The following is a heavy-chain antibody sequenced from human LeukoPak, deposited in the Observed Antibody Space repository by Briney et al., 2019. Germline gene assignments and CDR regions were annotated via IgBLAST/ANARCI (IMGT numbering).Heavy chain of an antibody. V-gene: IGHV4-59*01. CDR1: GGSISSYY. Sequence: SETLSLTCTVSGGSISSYYWSWIRQPPGKGLEWIGYIYYSGRTNYNPSLKSRVTISVDTSKNQFPLKVSSMTAADTAVYYCARIVIYDSSGYYTGAYYGMDVWGQGTTVTVSS. CDR2: IYYSGRT. D-gene: IGHD3-22*01. CDR3: ARIVIYDSSGYYTGAYYGMDV. J-gene: IGHJ6*02.